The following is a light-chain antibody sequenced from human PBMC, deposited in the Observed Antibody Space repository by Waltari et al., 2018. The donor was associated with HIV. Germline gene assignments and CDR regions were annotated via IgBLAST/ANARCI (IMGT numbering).Light chain of an antibody. CDR2: EVS. J-gene: IGLJ2*01. CDR1: SSDVGGYNL. Sequence: QSALTQPASVSGSPGQSITISCTGTSSDVGGYNLVSWYQQHPGKAPKLMIYEVSKRASGVSNRCSGSKSGNTAALTISGLQAEDEADYYCCAYAGSTTYVIFGGGTKLTVL. V-gene: IGLV2-23*02. CDR3: CAYAGSTTYVI.